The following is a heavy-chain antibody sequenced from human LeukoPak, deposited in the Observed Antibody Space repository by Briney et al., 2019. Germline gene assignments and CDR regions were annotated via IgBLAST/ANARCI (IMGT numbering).Heavy chain of an antibody. Sequence: SQTLSLTCAVSGGFINRGGYSWSWIRQPPGKGLEWIGYIYHSGSTYYNPSLESRVTISLDRSKNQFSLKLTSVTAADTAVYYCARGAHYNILTAYFDYWGQGTLVTVSS. J-gene: IGHJ4*02. V-gene: IGHV4-30-2*01. CDR2: IYHSGST. CDR1: GGFINRGGYS. D-gene: IGHD3-9*01. CDR3: ARGAHYNILTAYFDY.